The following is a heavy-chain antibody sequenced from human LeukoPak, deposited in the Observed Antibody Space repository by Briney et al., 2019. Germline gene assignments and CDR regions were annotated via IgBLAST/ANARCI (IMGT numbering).Heavy chain of an antibody. J-gene: IGHJ2*01. CDR1: GGSLSSYY. Sequence: SETLSLTCTVSGGSLSSYYWSWIRQSAGKGLEWIGRIYSSGSTNYNPSLKSRVTMSVDTSKSQFSLKLSSVTAADTAVYYCASDYGGSHWYFDLWGRGTLVTVSS. CDR3: ASDYGGSHWYFDL. V-gene: IGHV4-4*07. D-gene: IGHD4-23*01. CDR2: IYSSGST.